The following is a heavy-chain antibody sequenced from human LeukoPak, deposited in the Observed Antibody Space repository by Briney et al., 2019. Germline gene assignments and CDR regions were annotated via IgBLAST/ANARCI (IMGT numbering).Heavy chain of an antibody. D-gene: IGHD1-26*01. V-gene: IGHV3-7*01. CDR2: IKQDGSTK. J-gene: IGHJ4*02. CDR1: GFTFANSW. CDR3: TRDTIGSLDY. Sequence: PGGSLRLSCAASGFTFANSWMAWVRQAPGKGLEWVANIKQDGSTKHYADSLKGRFTISRDNPKNSLLLQMNNLRADDTAIYYCTRDTIGSLDYWGQGILVTVAS.